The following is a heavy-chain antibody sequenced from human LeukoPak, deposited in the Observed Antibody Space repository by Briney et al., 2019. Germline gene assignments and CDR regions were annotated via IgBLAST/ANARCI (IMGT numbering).Heavy chain of an antibody. CDR3: XKGSSAVAAATPFDP. D-gene: IGHD6-13*01. CDR2: ISGSGGST. J-gene: IGHJ5*02. Sequence: GGSLRLSCAASGFTFSSYAMSWVRQAPGKGLEWVSAISGSGGSTYYADSVKGRFTISRDNSKNTLYLQMNSLRAEDTAVYYXXKGSSAVAAATPFDPWGQGTLVTVSS. CDR1: GFTFSSYA. V-gene: IGHV3-23*01.